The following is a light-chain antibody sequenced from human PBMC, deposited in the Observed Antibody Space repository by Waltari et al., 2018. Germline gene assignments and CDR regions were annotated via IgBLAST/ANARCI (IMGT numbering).Light chain of an antibody. CDR3: SSYADTSTLV. CDR1: SSDVGGYNS. J-gene: IGLJ3*02. CDR2: DVN. V-gene: IGLV2-8*01. Sequence: QSVLTQPPSASGSPGQSVTISCTGSSSDVGGYNSVSWYQRHPGKAPKLIIYDVNKRPSCFPNLCSAYKPGNTDALTVAGPQDDDEGGYYCSSYADTSTLVFRGGTSLTVL.